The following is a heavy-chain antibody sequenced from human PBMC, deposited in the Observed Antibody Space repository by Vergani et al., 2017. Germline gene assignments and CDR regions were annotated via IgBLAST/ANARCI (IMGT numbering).Heavy chain of an antibody. CDR1: GFTFSSYG. Sequence: QVQLVESGGGVVQPGRSLRLSCAASGFTFSSYGMHWVRQAPGKGLEWVAVISYDGSNKYYADSVKGRFTISRDNSKNTLYLQMNSLRAEDTAVYYCAKDGGGFRTNYCFDYWGQGTLVTVSS. D-gene: IGHD3-16*01. J-gene: IGHJ4*02. CDR2: ISYDGSNK. CDR3: AKDGGGFRTNYCFDY. V-gene: IGHV3-30*18.